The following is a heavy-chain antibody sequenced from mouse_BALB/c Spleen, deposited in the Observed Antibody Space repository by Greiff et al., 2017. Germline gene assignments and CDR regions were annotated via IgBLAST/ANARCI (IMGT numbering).Heavy chain of an antibody. CDR3: NAFYQRRAMDY. CDR1: GFNIKDYY. D-gene: IGHD2-1*01. J-gene: IGHJ4*01. Sequence: VQLKQSGAELVRSGASVKLSCTASGFNIKDYYMHWVKQRPEQGLEWIGWIDPVNGDTEYAPKFQGKATMTADTSSNTAYLQLSSLTSEDTAVYYCNAFYQRRAMDYWGQGTSVTVSS. V-gene: IGHV14-4*02. CDR2: IDPVNGDT.